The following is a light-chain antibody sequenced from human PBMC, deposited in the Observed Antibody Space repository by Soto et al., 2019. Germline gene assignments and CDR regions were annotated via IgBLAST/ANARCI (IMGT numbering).Light chain of an antibody. CDR2: EVN. CDR3: SSFTSTSTYV. J-gene: IGLJ1*01. V-gene: IGLV2-14*01. Sequence: QSALTQPASVSGSPGHSITISCTGTSSDVGGCDCVSWYQQHPGKAPKLMIYEVNNRPSGVSNRFSGSKSGNTASLTISGLQAEDEADYYCSSFTSTSTYVFGTGTKLTVL. CDR1: SSDVGGCDC.